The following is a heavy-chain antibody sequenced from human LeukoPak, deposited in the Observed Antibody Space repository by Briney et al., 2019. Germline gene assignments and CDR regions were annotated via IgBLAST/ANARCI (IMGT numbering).Heavy chain of an antibody. J-gene: IGHJ5*02. V-gene: IGHV4-4*02. D-gene: IGHD3-10*01. CDR3: ARSRWFGSGSHLGA. Sequence: SETLSLTCAVSGGSISSTNWWSWVRQPPGKGLEWIGKIYHSGSTNYNPSLKSRVTISLDKSNNQFSLKVNSVTAADTAVYYCARSRWFGSGSHLGAWGQGTLVTVSS. CDR1: GGSISSTNW. CDR2: IYHSGST.